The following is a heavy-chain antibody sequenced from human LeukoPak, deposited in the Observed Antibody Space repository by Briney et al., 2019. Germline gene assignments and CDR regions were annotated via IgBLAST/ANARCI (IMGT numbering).Heavy chain of an antibody. CDR3: ARAVPVGGDCYDY. CDR1: GGSISSGSYY. D-gene: IGHD2-21*01. Sequence: KSSESLFLTCTVSGGSISSGSYYWSSIRQPAGKGLEWIGRIYTSGSTNYNPSLKSRVTISVDTSKNQFSLKLSSVTAADTAVYYCARAVPVGGDCYDYWGQGTLVTVSS. CDR2: IYTSGST. V-gene: IGHV4-61*02. J-gene: IGHJ4*02.